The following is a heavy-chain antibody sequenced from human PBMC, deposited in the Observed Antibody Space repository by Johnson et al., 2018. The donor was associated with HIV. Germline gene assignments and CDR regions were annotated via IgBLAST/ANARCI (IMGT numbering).Heavy chain of an antibody. CDR2: IYSGGST. V-gene: IGHV3-53*01. D-gene: IGHD1-26*01. CDR3: ARDPSHIVGATYAFDI. J-gene: IGHJ3*02. Sequence: VQLVESGGGLIQPGGSLRLSCAASGFTVSSNYMSWVRQAPGKGLEWVSVIYSGGSTYYADSVKGRFTISRDNSKNTLYLQMNSLRAEDTAVYYCARDPSHIVGATYAFDIWGQGTMVTVSS. CDR1: GFTVSSNY.